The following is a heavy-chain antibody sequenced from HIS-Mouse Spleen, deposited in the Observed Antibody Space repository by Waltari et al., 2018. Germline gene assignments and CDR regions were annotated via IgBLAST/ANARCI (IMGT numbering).Heavy chain of an antibody. CDR1: GGSISSSSYY. CDR2: SYYSGST. J-gene: IGHJ2*01. CDR3: ARTRGYWYFDL. V-gene: IGHV4-39*01. D-gene: IGHD3-10*01. Sequence: QLQLQESGPGLVKPSETLSLTCTVSGGSISSSSYYWGWIRQPPGKGLEWIGSSYYSGSTYYNPSLKSRVTISVDTSKNQFSLKLSSVTAADTAVYYCARTRGYWYFDLWGRGTLVTVSS.